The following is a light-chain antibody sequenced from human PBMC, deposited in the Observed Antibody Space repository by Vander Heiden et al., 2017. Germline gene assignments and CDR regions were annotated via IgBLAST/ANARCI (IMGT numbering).Light chain of an antibody. Sequence: QSVLTQPPSVSGAPGQRVTISCTGSSSNIGAGYDVHWYQQLPGTAPKRLLYGNSNRHSGVPDRFSCSKSGTSASLAITGLQAEDEADDYCQSYDSSRSGSKVFGTGTKVTVL. CDR1: SSNIGAGYD. V-gene: IGLV1-40*01. CDR3: QSYDSSRSGSKV. J-gene: IGLJ1*01. CDR2: GNS.